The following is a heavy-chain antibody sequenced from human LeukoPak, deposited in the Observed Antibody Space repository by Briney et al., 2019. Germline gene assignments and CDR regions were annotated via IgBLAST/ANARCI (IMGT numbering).Heavy chain of an antibody. J-gene: IGHJ5*02. V-gene: IGHV1-18*01. CDR1: GYTFTNYG. CDR2: ISAYGGNT. Sequence: ASVKVSCKASGYTFTNYGISWVRQAPGQGLEWMGWISAYGGNTNYEQNFQGRVAMTTDTATSIAYMELRSLRSDDTAVYYCARDKVIASAGTPNWFDPWGQGTLVTVSS. CDR3: ARDKVIASAGTPNWFDP. D-gene: IGHD6-13*01.